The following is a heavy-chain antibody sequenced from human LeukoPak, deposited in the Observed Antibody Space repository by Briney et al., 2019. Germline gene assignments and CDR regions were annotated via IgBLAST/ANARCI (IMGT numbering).Heavy chain of an antibody. D-gene: IGHD2-2*01. V-gene: IGHV3-21*01. CDR2: ISGDSSYI. J-gene: IGHJ4*01. CDR1: GFTFSTYA. CDR3: ARGIVVVPAATRGHFDY. Sequence: GGSLRLSCAASGFTFSTYAMHWVRQAPGKGLEWVSSISGDSSYIYYTASVEGRFAISRDNTKKSLYLQMNSLRAEDTAVYYCARGIVVVPAATRGHFDYWGHGTLVTVSS.